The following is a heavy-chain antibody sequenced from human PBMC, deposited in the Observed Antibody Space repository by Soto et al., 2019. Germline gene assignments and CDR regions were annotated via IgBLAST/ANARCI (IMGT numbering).Heavy chain of an antibody. CDR2: INQGGSDK. Sequence: EVQLVESGGGLVQPGGFLRLSCAASGFTFSDYWMSWVRQTPGKGLEWVAKINQGGSDKYYVYSVRGGFTISRDNAKQVLYRQMRRMGVEDTVVYYCVEESRCSGWVHWGQGKMVTV. CDR3: VEESRCSGWVH. CDR1: GFTFSDYW. V-gene: IGHV3-7*01. J-gene: IGHJ3*01. D-gene: IGHD6-19*01.